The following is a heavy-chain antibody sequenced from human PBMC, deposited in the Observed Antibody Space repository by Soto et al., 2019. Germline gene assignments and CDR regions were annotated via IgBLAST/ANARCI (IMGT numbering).Heavy chain of an antibody. CDR2: IYPGDSRT. CDR3: LITRTSSHYYVMDV. J-gene: IGHJ6*02. CDR1: GYSFTTYW. V-gene: IGHV5-51*01. Sequence: PGESLKISCKGFGYSFTTYWIAWVRQMPGKGLEWMGIIYPGDSRTRYSPSFQGQVTISADKSISTAYLQWSSLKASDTAVYYCLITRTSSHYYVMDVWGQGTTVPV. D-gene: IGHD6-13*01.